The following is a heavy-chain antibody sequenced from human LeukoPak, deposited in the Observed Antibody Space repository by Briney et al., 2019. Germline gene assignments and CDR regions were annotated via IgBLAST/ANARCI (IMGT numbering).Heavy chain of an antibody. V-gene: IGHV3-23*01. D-gene: IGHD1-26*01. CDR1: GFTFSTYG. Sequence: PGGSLRLSCAASGFTFSTYGISWVRQAPGKGLEWVSGIRDSGGVTYYADSVKGRFTISRDNSENTVYLQMNSLRVEDTAIYYCAKVQKWEHPHYLDYWGQGTLVTVSS. CDR3: AKVQKWEHPHYLDY. J-gene: IGHJ4*02. CDR2: IRDSGGVT.